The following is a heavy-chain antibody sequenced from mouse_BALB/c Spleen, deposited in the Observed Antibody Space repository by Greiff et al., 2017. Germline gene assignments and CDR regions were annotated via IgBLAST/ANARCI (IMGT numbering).Heavy chain of an antibody. V-gene: IGHV1-9*01. CDR2: ILPGSGST. Sequence: QVQLQESGPELMKPGASVKISCKATGYTFSSYWIDWVKQRPGHGLEWIGEILPGSGSTNYNEKFKGKATFTEDTSSNTAYMQLCNLTSEDSAVYYRARSSGVIYRVGARTYDAMDYWGQGTSVTVSS. D-gene: IGHD1-1*01. CDR3: ARSSGVIYRVGARTYDAMDY. CDR1: GYTFSSYW. J-gene: IGHJ4*01.